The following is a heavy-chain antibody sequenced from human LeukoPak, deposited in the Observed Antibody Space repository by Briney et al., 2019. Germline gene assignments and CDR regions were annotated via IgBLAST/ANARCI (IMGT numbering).Heavy chain of an antibody. CDR1: GFTFSSYG. CDR2: IWYGGSNK. V-gene: IGHV3-33*06. CDR3: AKDLGYCSSTSCRLNYYYYYMDV. Sequence: GGSLRLSCAASGFTFSSYGMHWVRQAPGKGLEWVAVIWYGGSNKYYADSVKGRLTISRDNSKNTLYLQMNSLRAEDTAVYYCAKDLGYCSSTSCRLNYYYYYMDVWGKGTTVTVSS. J-gene: IGHJ6*03. D-gene: IGHD2-2*01.